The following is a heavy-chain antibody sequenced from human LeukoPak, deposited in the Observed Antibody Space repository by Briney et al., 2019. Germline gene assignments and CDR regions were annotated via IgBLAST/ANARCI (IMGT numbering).Heavy chain of an antibody. CDR1: GGSISSSSYY. CDR3: ARERGSSGWRAQFDY. CDR2: IYYSGST. D-gene: IGHD6-19*01. J-gene: IGHJ4*02. V-gene: IGHV4-39*07. Sequence: SETLSLTCTVSGGSISSSSYYWGWIRQPPGKGLEWIGSIYYSGSTYYNPSLKSRVTISVDTSKNQFSLKLSSVTAADTAVYYCARERGSSGWRAQFDYWGQGTLVTVSS.